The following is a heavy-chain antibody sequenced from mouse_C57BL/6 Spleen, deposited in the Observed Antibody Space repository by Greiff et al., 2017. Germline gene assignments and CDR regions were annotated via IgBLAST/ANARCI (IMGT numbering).Heavy chain of an antibody. V-gene: IGHV5-17*01. J-gene: IGHJ4*01. Sequence: LVESGGGLVKPGGSLKLSCAASGFTFSDYGMHWVRQAPEKGLEWVAYISSGSSTIYYADTVKGRFTISRDNAKNTLFLQMTSLRSEDTAMYYCASSYYYAMDYWGQGTSVTVSS. CDR3: ASSYYYAMDY. CDR1: GFTFSDYG. CDR2: ISSGSSTI.